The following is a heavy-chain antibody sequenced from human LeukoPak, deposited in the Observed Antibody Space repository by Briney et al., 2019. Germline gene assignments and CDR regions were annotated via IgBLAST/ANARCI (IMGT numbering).Heavy chain of an antibody. CDR3: ARGLFSDGDYFDY. D-gene: IGHD3/OR15-3a*01. CDR2: ISYDGSNK. J-gene: IGHJ4*02. Sequence: GGSLRLSCAASGFTFSSYAMHWVRQAPGKGLEWVAVISYDGSNKYYADSVKGRFTISRDNSKNTLYLQMNSLRAEGTAVYYCARGLFSDGDYFDYWGQGTLVTVSS. V-gene: IGHV3-30*04. CDR1: GFTFSSYA.